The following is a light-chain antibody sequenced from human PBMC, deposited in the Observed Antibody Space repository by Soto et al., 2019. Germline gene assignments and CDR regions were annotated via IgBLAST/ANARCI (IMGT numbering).Light chain of an antibody. V-gene: IGKV1-12*01. Sequence: DFQMAQYRYTLSASGGDRVTITCRASQSISSWLAWYQQKPGKAPKLLIFDASSLQSGVPSRFSGSGPGTDFTLTISSLQPEDFAPYNCQQANSFPLTFGGGTKVDIK. CDR1: QSISSW. CDR2: DAS. CDR3: QQANSFPLT. J-gene: IGKJ4*01.